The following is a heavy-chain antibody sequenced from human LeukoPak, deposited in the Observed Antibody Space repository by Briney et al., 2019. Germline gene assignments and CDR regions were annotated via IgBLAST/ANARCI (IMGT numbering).Heavy chain of an antibody. CDR2: ISSSSSYI. J-gene: IGHJ4*02. CDR1: RFTFSNYE. Sequence: KAGGSLRLSCAASRFTFSNYEMHWVRQAPGKGLEWVSSISSSSSYIYYADSVKGRFTISRDNAKNSLYLQMNSLRAEDTAVYYCARGPPVYSGSYSDYWGQGSLVTVSS. D-gene: IGHD1-26*01. CDR3: ARGPPVYSGSYSDY. V-gene: IGHV3-21*01.